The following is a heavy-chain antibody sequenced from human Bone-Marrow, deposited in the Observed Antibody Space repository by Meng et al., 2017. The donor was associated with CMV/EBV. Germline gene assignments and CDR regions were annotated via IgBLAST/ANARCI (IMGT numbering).Heavy chain of an antibody. CDR3: ARDPRSWGSSSSGLLFDY. Sequence: PFSSYTISWVRQAPGQGLEWMGRIIPILGIANYAQRFQGRVTITADKSTSTAYMELSSLRSEDTAVYYCARDPRSWGSSSSGLLFDYWGQGTLVTVSS. J-gene: IGHJ4*02. V-gene: IGHV1-69*04. CDR2: IIPILGIA. CDR1: PFSSYT. D-gene: IGHD6-6*01.